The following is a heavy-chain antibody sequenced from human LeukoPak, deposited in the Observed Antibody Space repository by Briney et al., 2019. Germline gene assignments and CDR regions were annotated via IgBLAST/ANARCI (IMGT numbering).Heavy chain of an antibody. J-gene: IGHJ4*02. Sequence: GGSLRLSCAASGSTFSSYEMNWVRQAPGKGLEWVSYISSSGRTIYYADSVKGRFTISRDNDRNSLYLQMNSLRAEDTAVYYCATSDSSRWYSIDCWGQGTLVTVSP. CDR1: GSTFSSYE. V-gene: IGHV3-48*03. CDR3: ATSDSSRWYSIDC. D-gene: IGHD6-13*01. CDR2: ISSSGRTI.